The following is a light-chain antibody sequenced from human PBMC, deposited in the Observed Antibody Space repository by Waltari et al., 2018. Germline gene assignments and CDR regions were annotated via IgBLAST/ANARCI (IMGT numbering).Light chain of an antibody. V-gene: IGKV1-9*01. CDR2: SAS. CDR1: QGINTY. CDR3: QQLSVLPRS. Sequence: IQLTQSPSSLSVSVGDRVTITCRASQGINTYLAWYQQKPGKAPNLLIYSASTLQSGVPSRFSGSGSGTDFTLTISSLQPEDSATYYCQQLSVLPRSFGQGTKLEIK. J-gene: IGKJ2*01.